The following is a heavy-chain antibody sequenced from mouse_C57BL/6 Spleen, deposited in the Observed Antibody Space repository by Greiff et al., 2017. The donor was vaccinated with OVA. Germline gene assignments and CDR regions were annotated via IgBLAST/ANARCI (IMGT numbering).Heavy chain of an antibody. Sequence: EVQLVESGAELVKPGASVKLSCTASGFNIKDYYMHWVKQRTEQGLEWIGRIDPADGETKYAPKFQGKATITADTSSNTAYLQLSSLTSEDTAVYYCASRVYYDYDEGYFDVWGTGTTVTVSS. CDR2: IDPADGET. CDR3: ASRVYYDYDEGYFDV. J-gene: IGHJ1*03. V-gene: IGHV14-2*01. CDR1: GFNIKDYY. D-gene: IGHD2-4*01.